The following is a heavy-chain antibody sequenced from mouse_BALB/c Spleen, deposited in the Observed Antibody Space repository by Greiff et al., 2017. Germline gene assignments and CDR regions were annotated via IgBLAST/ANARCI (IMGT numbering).Heavy chain of an antibody. D-gene: IGHD1-1*01. V-gene: IGHV5-6-5*01. CDR1: GFTFSSYA. Sequence: EVKLMESGGGLVKPGGSLKLSCAASGFTFSSYAMSWVRQTPEKRLEWVASISSGGSTYYPDSVKGRFTISRDNARNILYLQMSSLRSEDTAMYYCASAGNYYGSYWYFDVWGAGTTVTVSS. CDR3: ASAGNYYGSYWYFDV. CDR2: ISSGGST. J-gene: IGHJ1*01.